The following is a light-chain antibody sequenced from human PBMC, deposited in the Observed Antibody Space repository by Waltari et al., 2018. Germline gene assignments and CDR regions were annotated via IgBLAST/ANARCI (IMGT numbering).Light chain of an antibody. CDR1: QSVSSN. CDR3: QPYNNWPLT. Sequence: EIVMTQSPATLSGSPGERATLSCRASQSVSSNFAWYQQKPGQAPRLLIYGASTRATGIPARFSGSGSGTEFTLPISSLQSEDFAVYYCQPYNNWPLTFGQGTKLEIK. CDR2: GAS. J-gene: IGKJ2*01. V-gene: IGKV3-15*01.